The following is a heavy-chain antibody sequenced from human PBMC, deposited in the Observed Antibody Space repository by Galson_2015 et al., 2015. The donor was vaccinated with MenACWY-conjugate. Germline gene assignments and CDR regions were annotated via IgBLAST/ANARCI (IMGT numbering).Heavy chain of an antibody. V-gene: IGHV3-7*01. J-gene: IGHJ4*02. Sequence: SLRPSCAGSGFSFGSSWMTWVGQAPGAGLVRVANVTYDGSAHSYGDSMSGRFTISRVNAKISLFLQMNSLRPEDTAVYFCVRPIMTFEAVRSLDYWGQGTVVTGSS. CDR3: VRPIMTFEAVRSLDY. CDR2: VTYDGSAH. D-gene: IGHD2-8*01. CDR1: GFSFGSSW.